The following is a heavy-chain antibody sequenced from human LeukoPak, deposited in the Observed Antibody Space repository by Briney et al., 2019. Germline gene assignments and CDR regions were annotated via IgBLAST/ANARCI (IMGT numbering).Heavy chain of an antibody. CDR2: IIPIFGTA. D-gene: IGHD3-22*01. J-gene: IGHJ4*02. CDR1: GGTFSSYA. V-gene: IGHV1-69*13. CDR3: ARVFNYYDSSGYYRRLHYFDY. Sequence: SVKVSCKASGGTFSSYAISWVRQAPGQGLEWMGGIIPIFGTANYAQKFQGRVTITADESTSTAYMELSSLRSEDAAVYYCARVFNYYDSSGYYRRLHYFDYWGQGTLVTVSS.